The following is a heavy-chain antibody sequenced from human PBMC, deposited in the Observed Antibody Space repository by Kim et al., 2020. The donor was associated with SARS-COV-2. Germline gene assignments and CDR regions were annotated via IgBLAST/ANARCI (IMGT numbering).Heavy chain of an antibody. D-gene: IGHD6-6*01. V-gene: IGHV1-24*01. Sequence: ASVKVSCKVSGYTLTELSMHWVRQAPGKGLEWMGGFDPEDGETIYAQKFQGRVTMTEDTSTDTAYRELSSLRSEDTAVYYCATDRRIAARPTNFDFWGQETLVTVSS. CDR1: GYTLTELS. CDR3: ATDRRIAARPTNFDF. J-gene: IGHJ4*02. CDR2: FDPEDGET.